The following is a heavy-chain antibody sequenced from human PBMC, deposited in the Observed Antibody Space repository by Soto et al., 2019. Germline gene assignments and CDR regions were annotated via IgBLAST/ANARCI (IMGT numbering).Heavy chain of an antibody. D-gene: IGHD2-21*01. V-gene: IGHV1-46*01. CDR2: INPIGGPT. Sequence: QEQLVQSGTEVKKPGASVRVSCKAFGYIFTTYNIHWLRQAPGQGLELMGMINPIGGPTSYAEKFQGRVTMTSDTSTTTVSMELSSLTSEDTAVYYCAFGRPIASSWLDPWGQGTLVSVSS. CDR3: AFGRPIASSWLDP. CDR1: GYIFTTYN. J-gene: IGHJ5*02.